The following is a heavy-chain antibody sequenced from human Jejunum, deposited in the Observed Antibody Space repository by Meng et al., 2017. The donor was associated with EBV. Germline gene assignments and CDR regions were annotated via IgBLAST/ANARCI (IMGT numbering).Heavy chain of an antibody. CDR1: GFTFSSYW. J-gene: IGHJ4*02. CDR3: SRDLVGSADD. V-gene: IGHV3-74*01. D-gene: IGHD6-25*01. CDR2: INEDGRIA. Sequence: VQLVESVGALVMPGGSLRLSCAAYGFTFSSYWMHWVRQAPGKGLVWVSRINEDGRIATYADSVKGRFTISRDNTKNTLYLQMNSLRAEDTAVYFCSRDLVGSADDWGQGTLVTVSS.